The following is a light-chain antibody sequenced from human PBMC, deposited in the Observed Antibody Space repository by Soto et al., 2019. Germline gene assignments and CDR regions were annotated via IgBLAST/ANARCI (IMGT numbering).Light chain of an antibody. CDR3: QQYGSSPT. Sequence: EIVLTQSPGTLFLSRVERATLSCRASQSVSSVYLAWYQQKPGQAPRLLIFGPATRATGIPDRFSGSGSGTDFTLTISRLEPEDFPVYHCQQYGSSPTFGGGTKVEIK. CDR2: GPA. CDR1: QSVSSVY. J-gene: IGKJ4*01. V-gene: IGKV3-20*01.